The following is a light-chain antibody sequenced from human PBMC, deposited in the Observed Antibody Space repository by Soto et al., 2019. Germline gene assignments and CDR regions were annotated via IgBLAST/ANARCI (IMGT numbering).Light chain of an antibody. Sequence: QSALTQPASVSGSPGQSITISCTGTSSDVGGYNYVSWYQHHPGKAPKLMIYEVSNRPSGVSNRFSGSKSGNTASLTISGLQAEDEADYYCSSYTGTTGVMFGGGTKVTVL. CDR3: SSYTGTTGVM. CDR2: EVS. V-gene: IGLV2-14*01. J-gene: IGLJ3*02. CDR1: SSDVGGYNY.